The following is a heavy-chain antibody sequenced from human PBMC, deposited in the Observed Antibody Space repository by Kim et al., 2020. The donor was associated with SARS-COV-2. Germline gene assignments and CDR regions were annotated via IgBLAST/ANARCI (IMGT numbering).Heavy chain of an antibody. D-gene: IGHD1-26*01. CDR3: ARGKIVGATWYYYYGMDV. CDR1: GYTFTSYY. V-gene: IGHV1-46*01. J-gene: IGHJ6*02. Sequence: ASVKVSCKASGYTFTSYYMHWVRQAPGQGLEWMGIINPSGGSTSYAQKFQGTVTMTRDTSTSTVYMELSSLRSEDTAVYYCARGKIVGATWYYYYGMDVWGQGTTVTVSS. CDR2: INPSGGST.